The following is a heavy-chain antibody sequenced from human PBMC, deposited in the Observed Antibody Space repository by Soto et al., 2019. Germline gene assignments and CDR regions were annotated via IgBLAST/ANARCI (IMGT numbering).Heavy chain of an antibody. J-gene: IGHJ4*02. D-gene: IGHD2-2*01. CDR3: ARGLGYCSSTSCYGKYDY. V-gene: IGHV4-34*01. CDR2: INHSGST. Sequence: QVQLQQWGAGLLKPSETLSLTCAVYGGSFSGYYWSWIRQPPGKGLEWIGEINHSGSTNYNPSLMSRVTISVDTSKNQFSLKLTAVTAADTAVYYCARGLGYCSSTSCYGKYDYWGQGTLVIVSS. CDR1: GGSFSGYY.